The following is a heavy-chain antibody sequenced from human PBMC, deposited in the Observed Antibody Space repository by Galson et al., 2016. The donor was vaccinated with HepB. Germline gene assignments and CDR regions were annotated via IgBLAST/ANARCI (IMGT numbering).Heavy chain of an antibody. CDR1: GFNFRDHY. J-gene: IGHJ3*02. D-gene: IGHD3-22*01. V-gene: IGHV3-11*05. CDR2: ISSSSSYT. Sequence: SLRLSCAATGFNFRDHYMNWVRQAPGKGPEWVSYISSSSSYTNYADSVKGRFTISRDSAQNSLYLKMNSLRAEETAVYYCARDPQLTYYYGSSGSHAFDIGGQGTMVTVSS. CDR3: ARDPQLTYYYGSSGSHAFDI.